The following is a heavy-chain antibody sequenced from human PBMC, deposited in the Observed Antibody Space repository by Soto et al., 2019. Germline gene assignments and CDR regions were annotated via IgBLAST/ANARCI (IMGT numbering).Heavy chain of an antibody. CDR2: IYYSGST. J-gene: IGHJ5*02. CDR3: AREEGYCSGGSCYSNWFDP. CDR1: GGSIGSGGYY. Sequence: PSETLSLTCTVSGGSIGSGGYYWSWIRQHPGKGLEWIGYIYYSGSTYYNPSLKSRVTISVDTSKNQFSLKLSSVTAADTAVYYCAREEGYCSGGSCYSNWFDPWGQGTLVTVSS. D-gene: IGHD2-15*01. V-gene: IGHV4-31*03.